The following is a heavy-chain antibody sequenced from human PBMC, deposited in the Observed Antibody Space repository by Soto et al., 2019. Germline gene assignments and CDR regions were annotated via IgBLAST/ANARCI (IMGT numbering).Heavy chain of an antibody. J-gene: IGHJ5*02. V-gene: IGHV1-46*03. D-gene: IGHD2-15*01. CDR1: GYTFTGYY. Sequence: ASVKGTCKGAGYTFTGYYMHWLRQAPGQGLEWMGIINPSGGSTSYAQKFQGRVTMTRDTSTSTVYMELSSLRSEDTAVYYCARDSVYCSGGSGSCWFDPWGQGTLVTVSS. CDR3: ARDSVYCSGGSGSCWFDP. CDR2: INPSGGST.